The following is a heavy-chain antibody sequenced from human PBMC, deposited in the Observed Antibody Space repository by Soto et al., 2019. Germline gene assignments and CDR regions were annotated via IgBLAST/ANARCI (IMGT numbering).Heavy chain of an antibody. D-gene: IGHD3-22*01. V-gene: IGHV1-18*01. CDR3: ARDYDPRIVVVMSFDP. CDR2: ISAYNGNT. J-gene: IGHJ5*02. Sequence: ASVKVSCKASGYTFTSYGISWVRQAPGQGLEWMEWISAYNGNTNYAQKLQGRVTMTTDTSTSTAYMELRSLRSDDTAVYYCARDYDPRIVVVMSFDPWGQGTLVTVSS. CDR1: GYTFTSYG.